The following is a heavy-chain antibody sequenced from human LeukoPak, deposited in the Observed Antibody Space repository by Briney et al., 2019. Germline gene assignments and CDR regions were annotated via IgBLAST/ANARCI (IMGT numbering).Heavy chain of an antibody. D-gene: IGHD6-19*01. V-gene: IGHV4-4*07. Sequence: PSETLSLTCTVSGGSISSYYWSWIRQPAGKGLEWIGRVYTSGSTNYNLSLKSRVTISIDTSKNQFSLNLSSVTAADTAVYYCARDQALGYGWPTVLAIDIWGQGTMVTVSS. CDR1: GGSISSYY. J-gene: IGHJ3*02. CDR2: VYTSGST. CDR3: ARDQALGYGWPTVLAIDI.